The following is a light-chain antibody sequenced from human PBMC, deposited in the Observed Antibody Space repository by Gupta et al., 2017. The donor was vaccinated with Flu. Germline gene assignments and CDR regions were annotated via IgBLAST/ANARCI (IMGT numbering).Light chain of an antibody. Sequence: SSFNIGKNYVYWYQQILGAAPKLLIYRDNQRPSVVPDRFSGSKSGNSASLAISGLLSEDEADYYCAAWDDGLSGVLFGGGTKLTVL. V-gene: IGLV1-47*01. J-gene: IGLJ3*02. CDR1: SFNIGKNY. CDR3: AAWDDGLSGVL. CDR2: RDN.